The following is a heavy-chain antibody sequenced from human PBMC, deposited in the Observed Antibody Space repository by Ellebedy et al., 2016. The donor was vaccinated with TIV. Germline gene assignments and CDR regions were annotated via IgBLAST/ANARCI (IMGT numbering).Heavy chain of an antibody. D-gene: IGHD6-19*01. Sequence: MPSETLSLTCAVYGGSFSGYYWSWIRQPPGKGLEWIGEINHSGSTNYNPSLKSRVTISVDTSKNQFSLKLSSVTAADTAVYYCARKHFTAVAGNGAISCWFDPWGQGTLVTVSS. CDR1: GGSFSGYY. CDR3: ARKHFTAVAGNGAISCWFDP. CDR2: INHSGST. V-gene: IGHV4-34*01. J-gene: IGHJ5*02.